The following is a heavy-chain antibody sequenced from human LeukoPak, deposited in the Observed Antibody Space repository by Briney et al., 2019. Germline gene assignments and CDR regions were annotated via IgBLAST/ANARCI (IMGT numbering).Heavy chain of an antibody. D-gene: IGHD3-10*01. CDR3: ARLRGGRYYYMDV. Sequence: GASVKVSCKASGYTFTGYDINWVRQATGQGLEWLGWMNPYNGNTGYAQEFQGRVTITRNTSISTAYMELTSLRSEDTAVYYCARLRGGRYYYMDVWGKGTTVTVSS. J-gene: IGHJ6*03. CDR2: MNPYNGNT. V-gene: IGHV1-8*03. CDR1: GYTFTGYD.